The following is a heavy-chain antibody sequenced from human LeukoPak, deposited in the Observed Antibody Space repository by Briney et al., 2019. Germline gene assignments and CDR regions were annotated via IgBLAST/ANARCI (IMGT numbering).Heavy chain of an antibody. CDR3: ARGRATNAGSNWFDP. CDR2: IYYSGST. J-gene: IGHJ5*02. D-gene: IGHD2-8*01. CDR1: GGSISSYY. Sequence: PSETLSLTCTVSGGSISSYYWSWIRQPPGKGLEWIGYIYYSGSTNYNPSLKSRVTISVDTSKNQFSLKLSSVTAADTAVYYCARGRATNAGSNWFDPWGQGTLVTVSS. V-gene: IGHV4-59*01.